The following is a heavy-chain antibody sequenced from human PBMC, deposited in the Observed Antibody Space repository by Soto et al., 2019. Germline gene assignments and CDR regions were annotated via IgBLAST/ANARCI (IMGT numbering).Heavy chain of an antibody. CDR1: GFTFSNYA. CDR3: AKDKAGATGRYYYGMDF. V-gene: IGHV3-23*01. D-gene: IGHD1-26*01. Sequence: GGSLSLSCAASGFTFSNYAMSWVRQAPGKGLEWVSAISGSDDSTYYADSVKGRFTISRDNSKNTLYLQMNSLGAEDTAVYYCAKDKAGATGRYYYGMDFWGQGTTVTVSS. J-gene: IGHJ6*02. CDR2: ISGSDDST.